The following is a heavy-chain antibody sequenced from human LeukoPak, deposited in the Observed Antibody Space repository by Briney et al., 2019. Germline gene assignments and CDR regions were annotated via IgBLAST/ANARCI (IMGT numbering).Heavy chain of an antibody. CDR3: ARDSRFGELSY. CDR1: GFTFSDYY. J-gene: IGHJ4*02. D-gene: IGHD3-10*01. V-gene: IGHV3-11*01. CDR2: ISSSGSTI. Sequence: PGGSLRLSCAASGFTFSDYYMSWIRQAPGKGLEWVSYISSSGSTIYYADSVKGRFTISRDNAKNSLYLQMNGLRAEDTAVYYRARDSRFGELSYWGQGTLVTVSS.